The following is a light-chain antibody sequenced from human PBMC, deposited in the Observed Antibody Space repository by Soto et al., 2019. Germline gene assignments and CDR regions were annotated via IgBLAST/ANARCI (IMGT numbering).Light chain of an antibody. Sequence: EIELTQSPGTLSLSPGERATLSCRASQSINSRYLAWYQQKPGQAPRLLIYGASSRATGIPDRLSGSGSGTDFTLTMSRLEPEDFAVYYCQQFGSSPGFTFGPGTIVDIK. V-gene: IGKV3-20*01. J-gene: IGKJ3*01. CDR2: GAS. CDR1: QSINSRY. CDR3: QQFGSSPGFT.